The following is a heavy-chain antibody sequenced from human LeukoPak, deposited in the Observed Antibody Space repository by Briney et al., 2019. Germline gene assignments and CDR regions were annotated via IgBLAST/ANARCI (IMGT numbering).Heavy chain of an antibody. V-gene: IGHV3-21*01. J-gene: IGHJ4*02. CDR1: GFTFDDYA. D-gene: IGHD3-10*01. CDR3: ARDAEYYYGSGSYRTFDY. Sequence: GGSLRLSCAASGFTFDDYAMHWVRQAPGKGLEWVSSISSSSSYIYYADSVKGRFTISRDNAKNSLYLQMNSLRAEDTAVYYCARDAEYYYGSGSYRTFDYWGQGTLVTVSS. CDR2: ISSSSSYI.